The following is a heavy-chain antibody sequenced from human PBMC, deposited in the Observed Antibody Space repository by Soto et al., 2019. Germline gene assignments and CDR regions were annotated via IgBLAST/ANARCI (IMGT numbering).Heavy chain of an antibody. D-gene: IGHD3-9*01. CDR2: VNPDGTIT. Sequence: LRLSCAASGYTFSHYWMHWVRQAPGKGLVWVSRVNPDGTITTYADSVKGRFTISRDNAKNTLYLQMNSLGVEDTALYYCSYDTFGYTLFGGQGTPGT. J-gene: IGHJ1*01. CDR1: GYTFSHYW. CDR3: SYDTFGYTLF. V-gene: IGHV3-74*01.